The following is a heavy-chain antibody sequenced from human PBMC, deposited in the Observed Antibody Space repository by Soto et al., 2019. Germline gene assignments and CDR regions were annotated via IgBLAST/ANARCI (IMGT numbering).Heavy chain of an antibody. Sequence: SETLSLTCAVYGGSFSGYYWSWIRQPPGKGLEWIGEINHSGSTNYNPSLKSRVTISVDTSKNQFSLKLSSVTAADTAVYYCARGGEAEAGTGSDYYYYGMDVWGQGTTVNVSS. D-gene: IGHD6-13*01. V-gene: IGHV4-34*01. J-gene: IGHJ6*02. CDR1: GGSFSGYY. CDR3: ARGGEAEAGTGSDYYYYGMDV. CDR2: INHSGST.